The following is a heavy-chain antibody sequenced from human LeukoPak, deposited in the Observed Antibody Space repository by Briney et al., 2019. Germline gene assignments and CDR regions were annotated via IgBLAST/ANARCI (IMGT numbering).Heavy chain of an antibody. CDR1: GGAISSSSYY. CDR2: IYYSGST. J-gene: IGHJ4*02. D-gene: IGHD1-26*01. Sequence: SETLSLTCTVSGGAISSSSYYWGWIRQPPGKRLEWIGRIYYSGSTYYNPSLKSRVTISVDTSKNQFSLKLSSVTAADTAMYYCARSKPPPSGSYPNNYFDYWGQGTLVTVSS. CDR3: ARSKPPPSGSYPNNYFDY. V-gene: IGHV4-39*01.